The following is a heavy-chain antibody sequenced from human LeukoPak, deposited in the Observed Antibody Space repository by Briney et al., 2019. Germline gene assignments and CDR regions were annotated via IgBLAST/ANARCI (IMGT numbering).Heavy chain of an antibody. CDR2: IKQDGSEK. CDR3: ARDQLAGFWSGYYNY. D-gene: IGHD3-3*01. V-gene: IGHV3-7*01. CDR1: GFTFSSYW. J-gene: IGHJ4*02. Sequence: TGGSLRLSCAASGFTFSSYWMSWVRQAPGKGLEWVANIKQDGSEKYYVDSVKGRFTISRDNAKNSLYLQMNSLRAEDTAVYYCARDQLAGFWSGYYNYWGQGTLVTVSS.